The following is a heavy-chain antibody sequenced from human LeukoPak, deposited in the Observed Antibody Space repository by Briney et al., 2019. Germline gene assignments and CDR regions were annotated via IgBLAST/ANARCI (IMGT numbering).Heavy chain of an antibody. CDR3: AKRGILGSRY. J-gene: IGHJ4*02. D-gene: IGHD2-15*01. V-gene: IGHV3-23*01. CDR1: GFTFSDYY. Sequence: GGSLRLSCAASGFTFSDYYMSWIRQAPGKGLEWVSAISNSGGSTYYADPVKGRFTISRDNSKNTLYLQMNSLRAEDTAVYYCAKRGILGSRYSGQGTLVTVSS. CDR2: ISNSGGST.